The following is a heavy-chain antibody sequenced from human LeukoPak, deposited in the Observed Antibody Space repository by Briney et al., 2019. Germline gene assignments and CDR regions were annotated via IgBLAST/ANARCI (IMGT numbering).Heavy chain of an antibody. CDR1: GYTFTGYY. CDR3: ARDLKQLWFGETNWFDP. Sequence: ASVKVSCKASGYTFTGYYMHWVRQAPGQGLEWMGWINPNSGNTGYAQKLQGRVTMTTDTSTSTAYMELRSLRSDDTAVYYCARDLKQLWFGETNWFDPWGQGTLVTVSS. CDR2: INPNSGNT. D-gene: IGHD3-10*01. V-gene: IGHV1-18*04. J-gene: IGHJ5*02.